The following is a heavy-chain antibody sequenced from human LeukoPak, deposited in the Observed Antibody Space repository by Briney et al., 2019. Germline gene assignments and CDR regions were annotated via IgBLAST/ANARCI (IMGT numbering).Heavy chain of an antibody. J-gene: IGHJ5*02. CDR3: AKDPARAAAGTGTWFDP. CDR1: GFTFSSYG. CDR2: ISYDGSNK. V-gene: IGHV3-30*18. D-gene: IGHD6-13*01. Sequence: GRSLRLSCVASGFTFSSYGMHWVRQAPGKGLEWVAVISYDGSNKYYADSVKGRFTISRDKSKNTLYLQMNSLRAEDTAVYYCAKDPARAAAGTGTWFDPWGQGTLVTVSS.